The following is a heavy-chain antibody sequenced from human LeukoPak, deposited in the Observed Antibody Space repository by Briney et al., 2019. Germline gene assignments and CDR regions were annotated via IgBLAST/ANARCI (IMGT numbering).Heavy chain of an antibody. CDR2: IYYSGST. V-gene: IGHV4-59*01. D-gene: IGHD1-14*01. CDR1: GGSISSYY. J-gene: IGHJ4*02. CDR3: ARKSQHTGIDY. Sequence: SETLSLTCTVSGGSISSYYWSWIRQPPGKGLEWIGYIYYSGSTNYNPSLKSRVTISVDTSKNQFSLKLSSVTAADTAVYYCARKSQHTGIDYWGQGTLLTVSS.